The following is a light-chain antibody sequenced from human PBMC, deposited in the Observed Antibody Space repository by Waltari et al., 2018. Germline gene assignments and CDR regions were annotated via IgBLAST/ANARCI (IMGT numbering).Light chain of an antibody. J-gene: IGKJ3*01. Sequence: EIVLTQSPGTLSLSPGERATLSCRASQSVRSNYLAWYQQKPGQAPRRLIRDASTRATGIPDRFSGSGSGTDFTLTISRLEPEDFAVYYCQQYGSSPETFGPGTKVDIK. V-gene: IGKV3-20*01. CDR3: QQYGSSPET. CDR1: QSVRSNY. CDR2: DAS.